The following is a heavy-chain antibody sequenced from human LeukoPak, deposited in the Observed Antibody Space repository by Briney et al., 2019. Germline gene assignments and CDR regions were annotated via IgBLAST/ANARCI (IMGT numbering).Heavy chain of an antibody. CDR3: AKDRWAYSSGSYFDY. CDR1: GFTFDDYA. D-gene: IGHD3-10*01. Sequence: GRSLRLSCAASGFTFDDYAMHWVRQAPGKGLEWVSGISWNGGSIGYADSVKGRFTISRDNAKNSLYLQMNSLRADDTAQYYCAKDRWAYSSGSYFDYWGQGTLVTVSS. CDR2: ISWNGGSI. J-gene: IGHJ4*02. V-gene: IGHV3-9*01.